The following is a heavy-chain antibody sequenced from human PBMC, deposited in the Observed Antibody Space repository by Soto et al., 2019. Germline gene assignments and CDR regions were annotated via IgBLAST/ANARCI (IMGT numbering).Heavy chain of an antibody. CDR1: GYTFTSYA. Sequence: ASVKVSCKASGYTFTSYAMHWVRQAPGQRLEWLGWINAGNGNTKYSQKFQGRVTITRDTSASTAYMELSSLRSEDTAVYYCARAPYSSGWFSYNWFDPWGQGTLVTVSS. CDR3: ARAPYSSGWFSYNWFDP. J-gene: IGHJ5*02. V-gene: IGHV1-3*01. D-gene: IGHD6-19*01. CDR2: INAGNGNT.